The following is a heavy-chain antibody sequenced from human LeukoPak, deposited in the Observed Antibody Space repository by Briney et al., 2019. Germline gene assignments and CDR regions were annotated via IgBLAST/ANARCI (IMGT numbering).Heavy chain of an antibody. CDR1: GFTLNNYA. D-gene: IGHD4-17*01. CDR2: ISNDGSNK. V-gene: IGHV3-30*03. J-gene: IGHJ4*02. CDR3: AILSDYGDYVLDY. Sequence: GGSLRLSCAASGFTLNNYAMNRVRQAPGKGLEWVAIISNDGSNKYYADSVKGRFTISRDNFKNTLYLQMNRLRAEDTAVYYCAILSDYGDYVLDYWGQGTLVTVSS.